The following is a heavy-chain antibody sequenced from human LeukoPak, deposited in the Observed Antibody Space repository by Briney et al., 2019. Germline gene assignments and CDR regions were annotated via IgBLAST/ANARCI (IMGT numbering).Heavy chain of an antibody. J-gene: IGHJ4*02. CDR1: GGPIRSYY. CDR2: IHYSEST. D-gene: IGHD5-12*01. V-gene: IGHV4-59*01. Sequence: SETLSLTCTVSGGPIRSYYWSWMRQPPGKGLEWIGNIHYSESTNFNPSLKSRVAISVDTNKNEFSLKLSSVTAADTALYYCASSFSGYDPFDSWGQGTLVTVSS. CDR3: ASSFSGYDPFDS.